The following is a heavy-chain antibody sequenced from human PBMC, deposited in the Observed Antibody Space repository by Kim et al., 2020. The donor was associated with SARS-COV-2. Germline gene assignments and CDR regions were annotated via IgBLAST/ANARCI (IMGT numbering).Heavy chain of an antibody. J-gene: IGHJ6*02. CDR3: VREGYYDTSGQRFYFYGMDV. D-gene: IGHD3-22*01. CDR1: GYTFSSYG. V-gene: IGHV1-18*01. CDR2: ISAYNGDT. Sequence: ASVKVSCKASGYTFSSYGISWVRQAPGQGLQWMGWISAYNGDTQYAHRLQDRVTMTTDTSTTTANMELRTLRSDDTAVYYCVREGYYDTSGQRFYFYGMDVWGQGTTVTVSS.